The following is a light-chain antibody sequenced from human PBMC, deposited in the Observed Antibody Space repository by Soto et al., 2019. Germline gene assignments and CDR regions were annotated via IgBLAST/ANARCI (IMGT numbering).Light chain of an antibody. V-gene: IGKV1-39*01. CDR1: QSISSY. Sequence: DIQMTQSPSSLSASVGDRVTITCRASQSISSYLNWYQQKPGKAPKLLIYAASSLQSGVPSRVSRSGSGTDFTLTISSLQPEDFATYYCQQSYSTPTFGPGTKVDIK. J-gene: IGKJ3*01. CDR3: QQSYSTPT. CDR2: AAS.